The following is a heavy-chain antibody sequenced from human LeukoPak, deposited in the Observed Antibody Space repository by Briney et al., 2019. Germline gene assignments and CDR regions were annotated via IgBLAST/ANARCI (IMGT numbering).Heavy chain of an antibody. CDR2: IYYSGST. D-gene: IGHD3-22*01. CDR3: ARAWDSGYYSHFDY. Sequence: SQTLSLTCTVSGGSISSGGYYWSWIRQHPGKGLEWIGYIYYSGSTYYNPSLKNRVTISVDTSKNQFSLKLSSVTAADTAVYYCARAWDSGYYSHFDYWGQGTLVTVSS. CDR1: GGSISSGGYY. V-gene: IGHV4-31*03. J-gene: IGHJ4*02.